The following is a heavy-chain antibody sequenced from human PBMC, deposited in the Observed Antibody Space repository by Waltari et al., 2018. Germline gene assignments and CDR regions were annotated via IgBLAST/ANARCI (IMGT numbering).Heavy chain of an antibody. Sequence: QVHLVQSGAEVKKPGASVKVSCRTSGYIFPNYALHWVRKAPGQGLQWRGWITTCGITPQNSPKFQGRLSITTDTSTSTAYMSLTSLTSDDTAVYFCVRCRAYDVFDSWGQGTLVTVAP. J-gene: IGHJ4*02. CDR3: VRCRAYDVFDS. CDR1: GYIFPNYA. V-gene: IGHV1-3*04. D-gene: IGHD3-22*01. CDR2: ITTCGITP.